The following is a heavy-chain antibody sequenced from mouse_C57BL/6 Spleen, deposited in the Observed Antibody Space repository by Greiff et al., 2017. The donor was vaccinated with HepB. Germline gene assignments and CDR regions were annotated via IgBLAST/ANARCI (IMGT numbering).Heavy chain of an antibody. CDR3: AREGRDGYYPRYFDV. CDR2: IDPSDSET. CDR1: GYTFTSYW. D-gene: IGHD2-3*01. V-gene: IGHV1-52*01. J-gene: IGHJ1*03. Sequence: VQLQQPGAELVRPGSSVKLSCKASGYTFTSYWMHWVKQRPIQGLEWIGNIDPSDSETHYNQKFKDKATLTVDKSSSTAYMQLSSLTSEDSAVYYCAREGRDGYYPRYFDVWGTGTTVTVSS.